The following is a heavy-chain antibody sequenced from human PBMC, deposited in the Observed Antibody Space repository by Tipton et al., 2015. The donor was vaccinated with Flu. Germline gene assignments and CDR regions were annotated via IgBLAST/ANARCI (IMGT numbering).Heavy chain of an antibody. CDR2: ISYDGSNG. D-gene: IGHD1-7*01. CDR1: GFAFNKFA. J-gene: IGHJ6*02. Sequence: SLRLSCVASGFAFNKFAMHWVRQAPGKGLEWVAVISYDGSNGFSAESVKGRFTFSRENSKNTLYLQMNSLRVDDTATYYCARAPELRRYYCYGMDVWGQGIAVTVSS. V-gene: IGHV3-30*03. CDR3: ARAPELRRYYCYGMDV.